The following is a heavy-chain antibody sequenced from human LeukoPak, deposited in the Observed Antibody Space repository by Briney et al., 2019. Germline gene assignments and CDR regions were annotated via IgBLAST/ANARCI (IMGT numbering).Heavy chain of an antibody. CDR1: GDSIISNIYW. CDR2: TFYTGRT. D-gene: IGHD3/OR15-3a*01. V-gene: IGHV4-39*01. Sequence: PSETLSLTCTVSGDSIISNIYWWDWVRLPPGKGLEWIGATFYTGRTFYSPSLKSRATISVDTSKNQFSLDLSSATAADTAVYYCARRRHNFDFYDVWGQGTRVTVSS. J-gene: IGHJ3*01. CDR3: ARRRHNFDFYDV.